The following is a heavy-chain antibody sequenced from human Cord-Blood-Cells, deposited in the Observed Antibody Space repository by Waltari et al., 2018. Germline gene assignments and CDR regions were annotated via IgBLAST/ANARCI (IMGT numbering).Heavy chain of an antibody. CDR2: ISWNSGSI. CDR3: AKDRRSGSYYFDY. V-gene: IGHV3-9*01. D-gene: IGHD1-26*01. CDR1: GFTFEDYA. Sequence: EVQLVESGGGLVQPGRSLRLSCAASGFTFEDYAMHWVRQAPGKGLAWVSGISWNSGSIGYADSVKGRFTISRDNAKNSLYLQMNSLRAEDTALYYCAKDRRSGSYYFDYWGQGTLVTVSS. J-gene: IGHJ4*02.